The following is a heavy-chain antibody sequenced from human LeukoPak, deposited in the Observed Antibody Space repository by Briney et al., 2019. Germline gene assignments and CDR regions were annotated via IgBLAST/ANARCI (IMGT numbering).Heavy chain of an antibody. J-gene: IGHJ6*03. V-gene: IGHV3-23*01. CDR2: ISGSGGRT. D-gene: IGHD6-19*01. Sequence: GGSLRLSCAASGFAFSSYAMSWVRQAPGKGLEWVSAISGSGGRTYYADSVKGRFTISRDNSKNTLYLQMNSLRAEDTAVYYCAKASGIAVAADYYYYYMDVWGKGTTVTISS. CDR3: AKASGIAVAADYYYYYMDV. CDR1: GFAFSSYA.